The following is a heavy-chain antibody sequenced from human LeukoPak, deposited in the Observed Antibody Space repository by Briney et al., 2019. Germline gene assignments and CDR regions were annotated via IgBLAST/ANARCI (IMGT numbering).Heavy chain of an antibody. V-gene: IGHV4-59*12. CDR1: GGSFSGSY. CDR2: IYHSGST. J-gene: IGHJ4*02. D-gene: IGHD1-26*01. Sequence: PSETLSLTCIVSGGSFSGSYWSWIRQSPGKGLEWIGYIYHSGSTNYNPSLNSRATISLNTSNIQFSLRLNSVTAADTAVYYCARGDSGSYYPFDYWGQGTLVTVSS. CDR3: ARGDSGSYYPFDY.